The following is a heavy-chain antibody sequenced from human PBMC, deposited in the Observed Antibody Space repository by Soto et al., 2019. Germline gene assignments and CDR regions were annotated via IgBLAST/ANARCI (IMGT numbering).Heavy chain of an antibody. V-gene: IGHV4-4*02. CDR1: SGSISSSNW. D-gene: IGHD6-19*01. CDR2: IYHSGST. Sequence: QVQLQESGPGLVKPSGTLSLTCAVSSGSISSSNWWSWVRQPPGKGLEWVGEIYHSGSTNYNPSLKSRVTISVDKSKNQFSLELSSVTAADTAVYYCATATDSSGWYGGVFDYWGQGTLVTVSS. J-gene: IGHJ4*02. CDR3: ATATDSSGWYGGVFDY.